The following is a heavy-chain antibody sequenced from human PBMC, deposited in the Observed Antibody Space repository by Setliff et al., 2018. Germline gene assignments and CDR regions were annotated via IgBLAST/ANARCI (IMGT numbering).Heavy chain of an antibody. Sequence: PGGSLRLSCAASGFDFSDYYMAWIRQAPGRGLERVAYITSSGSIEYYADSVKGRFTISRDNAKNSLFLQMSSLRAEDTAVYYCSRALNYWGQGTLVTVSS. V-gene: IGHV3-11*04. CDR1: GFDFSDYY. CDR3: SRALNY. J-gene: IGHJ4*02. CDR2: ITSSGSIE.